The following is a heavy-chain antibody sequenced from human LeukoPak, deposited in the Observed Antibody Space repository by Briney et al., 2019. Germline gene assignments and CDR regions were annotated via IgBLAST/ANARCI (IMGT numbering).Heavy chain of an antibody. CDR1: GFTFSSYT. J-gene: IGHJ4*02. CDR3: ARGALRYSDY. D-gene: IGHD3-9*01. V-gene: IGHV3-48*02. Sequence: GGSLRLSCAASGFTFSSYTMNWVRQAPGKGLEWVSSISSSSSAIYYAASVKGRFTTSRDTATNSLYLQMNSLRDEDTAVYYCARGALRYSDYWGQGTLVTVSS. CDR2: ISSSSSAI.